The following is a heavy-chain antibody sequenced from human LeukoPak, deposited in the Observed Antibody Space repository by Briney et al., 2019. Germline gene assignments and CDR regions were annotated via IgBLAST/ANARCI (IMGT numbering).Heavy chain of an antibody. CDR2: IYYSGST. CDR1: GGSISSYY. J-gene: IGHJ4*02. Sequence: SETLSLTCTVSGGSISSYYWSWIRQPPAKGLEWIGYIYYSGSTNYNPSLKSRVTISVDTSKNQISLKLSSVTAADTAVNFSARDTYFDYFWGSYGYKRAPNVYYRGKGTLVTVSS. D-gene: IGHD3-16*01. CDR3: ARDTYFDYFWGSYGYKRAPNVYY. V-gene: IGHV4-59*01.